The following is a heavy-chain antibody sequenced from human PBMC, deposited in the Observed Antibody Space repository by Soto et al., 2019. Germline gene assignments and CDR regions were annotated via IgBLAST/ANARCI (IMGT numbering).Heavy chain of an antibody. CDR3: ARPLYYDFWSANSRAYSYGMDA. D-gene: IGHD3-3*01. Sequence: GASLKVSCQASGGTFSSYSISWFRQAPGQGLEWRRGIIPIFGTANYAQKFPRRVTITADKCTTTAYMELSSLRSEETAVYYCARPLYYDFWSANSRAYSYGMDAWGQGTTVTVS. CDR1: GGTFSSYS. V-gene: IGHV1-69*06. CDR2: IIPIFGTA. J-gene: IGHJ6*02.